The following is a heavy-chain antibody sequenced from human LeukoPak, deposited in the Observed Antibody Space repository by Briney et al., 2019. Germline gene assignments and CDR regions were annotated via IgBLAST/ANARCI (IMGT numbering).Heavy chain of an antibody. CDR3: AGFSITYNPFDY. Sequence: SETLSLTCAVYGGSFSGYYWSWIRQPPGKGLEWIGEINHSGSTNYNPSLKSRVTMSLDMSKNQFSLKVSSVTAADTAVYYCAGFSITYNPFDYWGQGTLVTVSS. V-gene: IGHV4-34*01. CDR2: INHSGST. CDR1: GGSFSGYY. D-gene: IGHD3-10*01. J-gene: IGHJ4*02.